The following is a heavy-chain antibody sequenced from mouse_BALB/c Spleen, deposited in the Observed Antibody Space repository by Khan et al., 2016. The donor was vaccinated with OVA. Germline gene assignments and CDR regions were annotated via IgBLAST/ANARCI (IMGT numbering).Heavy chain of an antibody. CDR3: ARNSYRYDFTY. CDR2: IWSGGST. Sequence: QIQLVQSGPGLVQPSQSLSITCTVSGFSLTTYGVHWVRQSPGKGLEWLGVIWSGGSTDYNAAFISRLSISKDNSKSQVFFKMNSLQADDTAIYYCARNSYRYDFTYWGQGTLVTVSA. J-gene: IGHJ3*01. CDR1: GFSLTTYG. V-gene: IGHV2-4-1*01. D-gene: IGHD2-14*01.